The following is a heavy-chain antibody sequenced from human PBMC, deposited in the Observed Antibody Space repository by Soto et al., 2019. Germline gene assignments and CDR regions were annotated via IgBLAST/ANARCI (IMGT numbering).Heavy chain of an antibody. Sequence: SETLSLTCTVSGGSISSSSYYWGWIRQPPGKGLEWIGYIYYSGSTNYNPSLKSRVTISVDTSKNQFSLKLSSVTAADTAVYYCARKRYYDFWSGYMAPFDPWGQGTLVTVSS. J-gene: IGHJ5*02. D-gene: IGHD3-3*01. CDR3: ARKRYYDFWSGYMAPFDP. V-gene: IGHV4-61*05. CDR2: IYYSGST. CDR1: GGSISSSSYY.